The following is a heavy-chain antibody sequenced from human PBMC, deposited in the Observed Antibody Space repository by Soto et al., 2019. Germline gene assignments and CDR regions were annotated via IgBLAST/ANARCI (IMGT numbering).Heavy chain of an antibody. D-gene: IGHD1-26*01. CDR1: GFTFSSYS. V-gene: IGHV3-21*01. CDR2: ISSSSSYI. Sequence: EVQLVESGGGLVKPGGSLRLSCAASGFTFSSYSMNWVRQAPGKGLEWVSSISSSSSYIYYADSVKGRFTISRDNAKNSRHLQKNSLRAEDTAVYYCASVIVGGDVGGDRDYWGQGTLVAVS. CDR3: ASVIVGGDVGGDRDY. J-gene: IGHJ4*02.